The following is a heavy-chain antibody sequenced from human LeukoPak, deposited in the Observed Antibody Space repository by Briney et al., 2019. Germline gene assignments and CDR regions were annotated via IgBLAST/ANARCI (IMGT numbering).Heavy chain of an antibody. Sequence: SETLSPTCTVSGGSISSYYWSWIRQPPGKGLEWIGYIYYSGSTNYNPSLKSRVTISVDTSKNQFSLKLSSVTAADTAVYYCARSDDSSPRYWGQGTLVTVSS. CDR1: GGSISSYY. J-gene: IGHJ4*02. CDR2: IYYSGST. CDR3: ARSDDSSPRY. D-gene: IGHD3-22*01. V-gene: IGHV4-59*08.